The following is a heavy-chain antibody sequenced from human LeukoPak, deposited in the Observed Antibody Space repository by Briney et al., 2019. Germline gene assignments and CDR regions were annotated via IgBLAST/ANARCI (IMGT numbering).Heavy chain of an antibody. CDR1: GFTFSSYS. CDR3: AREVGSIDY. Sequence: GGSLRLSCAASGFTFSSYSVNWVRQAPGKGLEWVSYISSSSSTIYYADSVKGRFTISRDNANNSLYLQMSSLRDEDTAVYYCAREVGSIDYWGQGSLVTVSS. CDR2: ISSSSSTI. J-gene: IGHJ4*02. D-gene: IGHD1-26*01. V-gene: IGHV3-48*02.